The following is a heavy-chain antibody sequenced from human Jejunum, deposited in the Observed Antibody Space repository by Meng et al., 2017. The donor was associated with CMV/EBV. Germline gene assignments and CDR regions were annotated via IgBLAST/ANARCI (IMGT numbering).Heavy chain of an antibody. CDR1: GGSIGSGDYY. CDR2: IHDTGST. Sequence: QGQLPESGPGLVKPSQTLSLTCSVSGGSIGSGDYYWSWTRQPPGKGLEWIGYIHDTGSTYYNPSLKSRVDISLGTSRNHFSLTLSSVTAEDTAVYFCARGSIFVSFDSWGQGTLVTVSS. CDR3: ARGSIFVSFDS. V-gene: IGHV4-30-4*08. D-gene: IGHD3-3*01. J-gene: IGHJ4*02.